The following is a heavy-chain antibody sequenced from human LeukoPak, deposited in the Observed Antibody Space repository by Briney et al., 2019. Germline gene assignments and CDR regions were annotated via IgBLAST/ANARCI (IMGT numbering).Heavy chain of an antibody. CDR3: ARDSTSGSYFKEYVIDY. CDR1: GGSFSGYY. J-gene: IGHJ4*02. V-gene: IGHV4-34*11. Sequence: SETLSLTCAVYGGSFSGYYWSWIRQPPGKGLEWIGYLYYNGRTNYNPSLKSRVTLSLDTSKNQFSLKLSSVTAADTAVYYCARDSTSGSYFKEYVIDYWGQGTLVTVSS. CDR2: LYYNGRT. D-gene: IGHD1-26*01.